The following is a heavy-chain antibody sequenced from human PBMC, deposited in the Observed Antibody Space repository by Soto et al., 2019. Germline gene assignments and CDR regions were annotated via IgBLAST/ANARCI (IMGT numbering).Heavy chain of an antibody. CDR2: ISLYSDGT. D-gene: IGHD2-2*01. V-gene: IGHV1-18*01. Sequence: ASVKVSCKTSGYTFSNYGITWVRQAPGQPLEWLGWISLYSDGTNYAQKFQGRVSMTTDTSTTTAYMELRSLRSDDTAVYYCARVVPGAEAWFGPWGQGTPVTVSS. CDR1: GYTFSNYG. CDR3: ARVVPGAEAWFGP. J-gene: IGHJ5*02.